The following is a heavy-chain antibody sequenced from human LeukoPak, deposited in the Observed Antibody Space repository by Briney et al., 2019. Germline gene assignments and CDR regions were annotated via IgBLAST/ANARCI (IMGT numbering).Heavy chain of an antibody. D-gene: IGHD3-10*01. CDR1: GGSISSYY. Sequence: SETLSLTCTVSGGSISSYYWSWIRQPPGKGLEWIGEINHSGSTNYNPSLKSRVTISVDTSKNQFSLKLSSVTAADTAVYYCARQITMVRGVIKVWFDPWGQGTLVTVSS. CDR2: INHSGST. V-gene: IGHV4-34*01. J-gene: IGHJ5*02. CDR3: ARQITMVRGVIKVWFDP.